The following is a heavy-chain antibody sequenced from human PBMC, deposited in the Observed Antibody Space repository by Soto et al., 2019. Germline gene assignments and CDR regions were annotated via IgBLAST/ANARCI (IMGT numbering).Heavy chain of an antibody. CDR2: FDPEDGET. V-gene: IGHV1-24*01. Sequence: ASVKVSCKVSGYTLTELSMHWVRQAPGKGLEWMGGFDPEDGETIYAQKFQGRVTMTEDTSTDTAYMELSSLRSEDTAVYYCATAAPEPCGGDCYFPSVWFAPWGQGTLVTVSS. D-gene: IGHD2-21*02. J-gene: IGHJ5*02. CDR1: GYTLTELS. CDR3: ATAAPEPCGGDCYFPSVWFAP.